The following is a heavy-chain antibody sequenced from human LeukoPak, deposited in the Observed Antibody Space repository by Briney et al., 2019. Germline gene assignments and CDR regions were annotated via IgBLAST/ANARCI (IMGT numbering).Heavy chain of an antibody. D-gene: IGHD3-10*02. J-gene: IGHJ6*04. CDR3: AELGITMIGGV. CDR2: ISSSGSFI. V-gene: IGHV3-21*01. CDR1: GFTFSSYG. Sequence: PGGSLRLSCAASGFTFSSYGMSWVRQAPGKGLEWVSSISSSGSFIYYADSVKGRFTISRDNAKNSLYLQMNSLRAEDTAVYYCAELGITMIGGVWGKGTTVTISS.